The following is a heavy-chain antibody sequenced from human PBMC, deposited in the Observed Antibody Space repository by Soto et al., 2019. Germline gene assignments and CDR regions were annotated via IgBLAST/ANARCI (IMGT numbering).Heavy chain of an antibody. D-gene: IGHD6-13*01. CDR1: GDSISSYY. CDR2: IHTTENT. J-gene: IGHJ4*02. Sequence: PSETLSLTCTVSGDSISSYYWSWIRQPAGKGMEWIGRIHTTENTNYNPSLKSRVTMSIDTSNNQFSLKLTSLTAADTAVYYCARALSSAAGLYFDYWGQGTLVTVPS. CDR3: ARALSSAAGLYFDY. V-gene: IGHV4-4*07.